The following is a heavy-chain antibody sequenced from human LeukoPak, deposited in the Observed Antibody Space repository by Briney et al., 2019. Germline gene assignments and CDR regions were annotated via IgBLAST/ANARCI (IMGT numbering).Heavy chain of an antibody. D-gene: IGHD3-10*01. V-gene: IGHV4/OR15-8*01. CDR2: IYHTGHT. CDR3: ARSGSYCHDH. Sequence: PSETLSLTCGVSGGSFTSNWWSWVRQSPGKGLEWIGEIYHTGHTNYNPSLKSRVTMSVDKSKSQFSLKLSSVTAADTAVYYCARSGSYCHDHWGQGILVTVSP. J-gene: IGHJ4*02. CDR1: GGSFTSNW.